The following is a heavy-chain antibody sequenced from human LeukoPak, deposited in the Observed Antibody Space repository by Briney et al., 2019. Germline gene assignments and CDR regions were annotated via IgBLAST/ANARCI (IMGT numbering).Heavy chain of an antibody. CDR3: AEDLWRGYCSGGSCYSVPTPFDY. D-gene: IGHD2-15*01. J-gene: IGHJ4*02. CDR1: GFTFSSYG. CDR2: ISYDGSNK. Sequence: GGSLRLSCAASGFTFSSYGMHWVRQAPGKGLEWVAVISYDGSNKYYADSVKGRFTISRDNSKNTLYLQMNSLRAEDTAVYYCAEDLWRGYCSGGSCYSVPTPFDYWGQGTLVTVSS. V-gene: IGHV3-30*18.